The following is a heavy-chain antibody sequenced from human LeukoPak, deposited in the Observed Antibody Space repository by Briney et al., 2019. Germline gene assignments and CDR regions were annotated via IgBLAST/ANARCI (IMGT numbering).Heavy chain of an antibody. CDR3: ARHAFRRDGYNHFDY. D-gene: IGHD5-24*01. J-gene: IGHJ4*02. CDR2: IYYSGST. V-gene: IGHV4-39*01. Sequence: SETLSLTCTVSGGSISSSSYYWGWIRQPPGKGLEWIGSIYYSGSTSYNPSLKSRVTISVDTSKNQFSLKLSSVTAADTAVYYCARHAFRRDGYNHFDYWGQGTLVTVSS. CDR1: GGSISSSSYY.